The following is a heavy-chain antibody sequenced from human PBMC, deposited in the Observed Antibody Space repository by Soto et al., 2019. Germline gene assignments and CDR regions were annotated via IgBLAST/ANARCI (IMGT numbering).Heavy chain of an antibody. CDR2: INAGNGNT. CDR3: ARDGGSYYDFWSGYYPRQYYYYGMDV. J-gene: IGHJ6*02. V-gene: IGHV1-3*01. Sequence: ASVKVSCKASGYTFTSYAMHWVRQAPGQRLEWMGWINAGNGNTKYSQKFQGRVTITRGTSASTAYMELSSLRSEDTAVYYCARDGGSYYDFWSGYYPRQYYYYGMDVWGQGTTVTVSS. D-gene: IGHD3-3*01. CDR1: GYTFTSYA.